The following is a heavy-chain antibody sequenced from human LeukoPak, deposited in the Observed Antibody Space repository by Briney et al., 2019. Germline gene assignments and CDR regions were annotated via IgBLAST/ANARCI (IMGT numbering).Heavy chain of an antibody. J-gene: IGHJ5*02. CDR1: GFTFSNAW. CDR2: IKSKTDGGTT. D-gene: IGHD3-3*01. Sequence: GGSLRLSCAASGFTFSNAWMNWVRQAPGKGLEWVGRIKSKTDGGTTDYAAPVKGRFTTSRDDSKNTLYLQMNSLKTEDTAVYYCTTKFPYYDFWSGYSSWAQGTLVTVSS. CDR3: TTKFPYYDFWSGYSS. V-gene: IGHV3-15*07.